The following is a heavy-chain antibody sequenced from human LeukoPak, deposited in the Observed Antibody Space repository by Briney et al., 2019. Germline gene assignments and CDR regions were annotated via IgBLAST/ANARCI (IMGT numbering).Heavy chain of an antibody. V-gene: IGHV4-39*07. D-gene: IGHD3-22*01. J-gene: IGHJ6*02. CDR3: ARDTSYYDSSGYSNGMDV. CDR2: IYYSGST. CDR1: GGSISSGSYY. Sequence: PSETLSLTCTVSGGSISSGSYYWSWIRQPAGKGLEWIGSIYYSGSTYYNPSLKSRVTISVDTSKNQFSLKLSSVTAADTAVYYCARDTSYYDSSGYSNGMDVWGQGTTVTVSS.